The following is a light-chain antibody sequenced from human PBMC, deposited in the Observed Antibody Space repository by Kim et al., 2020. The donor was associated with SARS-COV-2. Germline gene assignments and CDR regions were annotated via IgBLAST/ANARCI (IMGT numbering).Light chain of an antibody. J-gene: IGLJ2*01. Sequence: GQTVTISCTRSRSSIASNYVQSYQQRPRSAPTTVIYEDNQRPSGVPDRFSGSIDSSSNSASLTISGLKTEDEADYYCQSYDSSTVVFGGGTQLTVL. V-gene: IGLV6-57*03. CDR1: RSSIASNY. CDR2: EDN. CDR3: QSYDSSTVV.